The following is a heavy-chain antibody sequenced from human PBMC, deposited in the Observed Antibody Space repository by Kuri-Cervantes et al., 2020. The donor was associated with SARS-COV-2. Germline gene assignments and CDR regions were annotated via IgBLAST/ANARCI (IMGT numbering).Heavy chain of an antibody. CDR2: INPNSGGT. J-gene: IGHJ4*02. Sequence: ASAKVFCKASGYTFTGYYMHWGRQAPGQGLEWMVWINPNSGGTNYAQKFQGRVTMTTDTSTRTAYMELKSLRADDTAMYYCARDWGPYYQDTNGFLLYFDYWGQGTLVIVSS. CDR1: GYTFTGYY. CDR3: ARDWGPYYQDTNGFLLYFDY. D-gene: IGHD3-22*01. V-gene: IGHV1-2*02.